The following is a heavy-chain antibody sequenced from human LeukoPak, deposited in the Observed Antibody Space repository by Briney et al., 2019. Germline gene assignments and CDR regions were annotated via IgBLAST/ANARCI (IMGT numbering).Heavy chain of an antibody. J-gene: IGHJ4*02. CDR3: ARDQGSLFGELLYYFDC. CDR2: ISYDGSNK. Sequence: GGSLRLSCAASGFTFSSYAMHWVRQAPGKGLEWVAVISYDGSNKYYADSVKGRFTISRDNSNNTLYLQMNSLRAEDTAVYYCARDQGSLFGELLYYFDCWGQGTLVTVSS. V-gene: IGHV3-30*04. CDR1: GFTFSSYA. D-gene: IGHD3-10*01.